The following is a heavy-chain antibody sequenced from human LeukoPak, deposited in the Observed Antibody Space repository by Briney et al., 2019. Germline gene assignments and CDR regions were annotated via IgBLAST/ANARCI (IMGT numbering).Heavy chain of an antibody. J-gene: IGHJ6*02. CDR3: ANYIQRPPGMDV. Sequence: GGSLRLSCVASGILVSSNYMSWVRQAPGKGLEWVSFIDSTGSTYYADSVKGRFTISTDNSKNTVYLQMNSLRAEDTALYFCANYIQRPPGMDVWGQGTMVTVSS. D-gene: IGHD3-10*02. V-gene: IGHV3-53*01. CDR1: GILVSSNY. CDR2: IDSTGST.